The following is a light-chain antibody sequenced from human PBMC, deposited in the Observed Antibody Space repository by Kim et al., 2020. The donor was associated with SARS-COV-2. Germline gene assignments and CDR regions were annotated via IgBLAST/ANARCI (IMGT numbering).Light chain of an antibody. V-gene: IGLV3-1*01. J-gene: IGLJ2*01. CDR2: QDS. CDR3: QAWDSSTVV. Sequence: VSPGQTASRTCSGDKLGDKYACWYQQKPGQSPVLVIYQDSKRPAGIPERFSGSNSGNTATLTISGTQAMDEADYYCQAWDSSTVVFGGGTQLTVL. CDR1: KLGDKY.